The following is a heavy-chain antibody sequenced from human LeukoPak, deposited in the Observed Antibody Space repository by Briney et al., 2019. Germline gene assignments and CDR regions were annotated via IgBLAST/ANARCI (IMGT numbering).Heavy chain of an antibody. J-gene: IGHJ3*02. CDR1: GFTFSSYE. Sequence: GGSLRLSCAASGFTFSSYEMNWVRQGPGKGLEWISYITTTDTTKYYTDSVKGRFTISRDNAKNSLYLQMHSLRAEDTAVFYCARGGFVFDIWGQGTVVTVSS. CDR3: ARGGFVFDI. D-gene: IGHD3-10*01. CDR2: ITTTDTTK. V-gene: IGHV3-48*03.